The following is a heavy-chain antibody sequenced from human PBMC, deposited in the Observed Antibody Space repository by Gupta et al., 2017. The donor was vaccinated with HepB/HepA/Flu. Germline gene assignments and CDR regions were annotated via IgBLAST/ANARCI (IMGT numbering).Heavy chain of an antibody. CDR3: ARDPHVDRTSDH. J-gene: IGHJ4*02. CDR1: GGTLSRYP. CDR2: IIPILGKP. Sequence: QVQLVQSGAEVQKPGSSEKVSCKAHGGTLSRYPICWVRQAPGQGLEWMGRIIPILGKPDYAQKFQGRVTITADKFTSTAYMELSSLRSDDTARYYCARDPHVDRTSDHWGQGTLVTVSS. V-gene: IGHV1-69*04. D-gene: IGHD5-12*01.